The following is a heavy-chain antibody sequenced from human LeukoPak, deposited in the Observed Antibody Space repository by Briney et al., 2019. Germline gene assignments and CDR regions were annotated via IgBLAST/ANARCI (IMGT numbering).Heavy chain of an antibody. Sequence: GGSLRLSCAASGFTFSSYEMIWVRQAPGKGLEWLSYISTGGSTTYYADSVKGRFTTSRDNAQSSLYLQMNSLRAEDTAVYYCVRETGGTYREFDYWGQGTLVTVSS. CDR2: ISTGGSTT. CDR3: VRETGGTYREFDY. V-gene: IGHV3-48*03. J-gene: IGHJ4*02. CDR1: GFTFSSYE. D-gene: IGHD1-26*01.